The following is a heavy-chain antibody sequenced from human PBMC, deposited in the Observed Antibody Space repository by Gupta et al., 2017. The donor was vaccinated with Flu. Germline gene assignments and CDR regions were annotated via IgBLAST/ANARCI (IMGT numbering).Heavy chain of an antibody. CDR1: GFSFVEYA. J-gene: IGHJ5*02. Sequence: QLLESGGDLVQPGESLRLSCAGSGFSFVEYAMHWVRQAPGKGLDWVSGISDRCGSTYYNVSVKGRFTISRNNSKNSLYLEMGSLRVEDTAVYYCAEGGDNNAAVVDHWGQGALVTVSS. V-gene: IGHV3-23*01. CDR2: ISDRCGST. D-gene: IGHD3-16*01. CDR3: AEGGDNNAAVVDH.